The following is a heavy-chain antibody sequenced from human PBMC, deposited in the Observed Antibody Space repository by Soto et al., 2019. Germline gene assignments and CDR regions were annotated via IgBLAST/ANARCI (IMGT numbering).Heavy chain of an antibody. CDR2: IIPIFGTA. CDR1: GGTFSSYA. Sequence: SVKVSCKASGGTFSSYAISWVRQAPGQGLEWMGGIIPIFGTANYAQKFQGRVTITADESTSTAYMELSSLRSEDTAVYYCAGGGVVISFSNYYGMDVWGQGTTVTV. D-gene: IGHD3-3*01. J-gene: IGHJ6*02. V-gene: IGHV1-69*13. CDR3: AGGGVVISFSNYYGMDV.